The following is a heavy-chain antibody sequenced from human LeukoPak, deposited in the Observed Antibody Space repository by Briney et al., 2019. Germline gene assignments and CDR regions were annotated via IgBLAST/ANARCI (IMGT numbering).Heavy chain of an antibody. J-gene: IGHJ4*02. D-gene: IGHD3-3*01. CDR1: GFTFSYYG. Sequence: GGSLRLSCAASGFTFSYYGMHWVRQAPGKGLEWVAFIRFDGSNKHYADSVKGRFTISRDNAKNSLYLQMNSLRAEDTAVYYCARGQSRYDFWSGYPHYFDYWGQGTLVTVSS. CDR2: IRFDGSNK. CDR3: ARGQSRYDFWSGYPHYFDY. V-gene: IGHV3-30*02.